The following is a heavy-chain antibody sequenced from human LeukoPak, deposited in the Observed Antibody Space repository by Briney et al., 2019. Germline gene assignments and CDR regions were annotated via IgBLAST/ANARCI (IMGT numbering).Heavy chain of an antibody. CDR3: ARGRPHGNDY. CDR1: GFTFSSYW. Sequence: GGSLRLSCAASGFTFSSYWMNWVRQAPGKGLVWDSRIASDGSSTTYADSVKGRFSISRDNAKNTLYLQMNSLRVEDTAVYYCARGRPHGNDYWGQGTLVTVSS. V-gene: IGHV3-74*01. D-gene: IGHD4-23*01. J-gene: IGHJ4*02. CDR2: IASDGSST.